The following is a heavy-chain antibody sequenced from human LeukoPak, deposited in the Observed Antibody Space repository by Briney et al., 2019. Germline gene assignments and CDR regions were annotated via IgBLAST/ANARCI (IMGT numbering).Heavy chain of an antibody. V-gene: IGHV1-2*02. D-gene: IGHD2-2*01. CDR3: ARDTTGICSSTSCYHLFQH. Sequence: ASVKVSCKASGYTFTGYYMRWVRQAPGQGLEWMGWINPNSGGTNYAQKFQGRVTMTRDTSISTAYMELSRLRSDDTAVYYCARDTTGICSSTSCYHLFQHWGQGTLVTVSS. CDR2: INPNSGGT. J-gene: IGHJ1*01. CDR1: GYTFTGYY.